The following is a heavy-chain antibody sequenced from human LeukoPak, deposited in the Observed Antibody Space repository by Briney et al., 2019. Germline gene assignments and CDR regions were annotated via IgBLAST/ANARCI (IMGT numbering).Heavy chain of an antibody. Sequence: GASVKVSCKASGYTFTSYGISWVRQAPGQGLEWMGWINPNSGGTNFAQKFRGRVTMTRDTSITTAYMELTRLKSDDTAVYYCARGGVRTAASSLGYWGQGTLVTVSS. J-gene: IGHJ4*01. CDR3: ARGGVRTAASSLGY. CDR1: GYTFTSYG. CDR2: INPNSGGT. V-gene: IGHV1-2*02. D-gene: IGHD6-13*01.